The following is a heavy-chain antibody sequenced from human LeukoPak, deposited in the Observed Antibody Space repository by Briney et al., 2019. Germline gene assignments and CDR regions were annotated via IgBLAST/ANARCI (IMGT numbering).Heavy chain of an antibody. V-gene: IGHV1-2*02. CDR2: INPNSGGT. CDR1: GYTFTTYY. D-gene: IGHD2-15*01. CDR3: ARDRSHLGYCSGGSCYDPTDRVHFDY. J-gene: IGHJ4*02. Sequence: ASVKVSCKTSGYTFTTYYMHWVRQAPGQGLEWMGWINPNSGGTDYAQKFQGRVTMTRDTSISTAYMELSRLRSDDTAVYYCARDRSHLGYCSGGSCYDPTDRVHFDYWDQGTLVTVSS.